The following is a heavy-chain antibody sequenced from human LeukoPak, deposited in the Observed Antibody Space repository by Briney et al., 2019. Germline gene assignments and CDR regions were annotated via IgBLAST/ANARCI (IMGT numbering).Heavy chain of an antibody. V-gene: IGHV3-23*01. Sequence: GGSLRLSCTASGFNFSSYAMTWVRQAPGKGLEWVSAISGSGDSTYYVDSVEGRFTISRDNSKNTLYLQMNSLRAEDTAVYYCAKIPFNDILYYFDYWGQGTLVTLSS. J-gene: IGHJ4*02. CDR3: AKIPFNDILYYFDY. D-gene: IGHD3-9*01. CDR1: GFNFSSYA. CDR2: ISGSGDST.